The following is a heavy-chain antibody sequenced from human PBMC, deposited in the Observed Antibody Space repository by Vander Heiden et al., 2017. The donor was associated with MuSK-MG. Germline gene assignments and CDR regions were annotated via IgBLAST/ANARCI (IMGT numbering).Heavy chain of an antibody. D-gene: IGHD4-17*01. Sequence: EVQLLESGGGLVQPGGSLRLSCAASGFTFSSYAMCGVCQAPGKGLEWVSAISGGGGVTYYAGSVKGRFTISRDNSKNTLYLQMNSLRAEDTGVYYFAKGGDYDYWGQGTLVTVSS. CDR2: ISGGGGVT. CDR1: GFTFSSYA. CDR3: AKGGDYDY. V-gene: IGHV3-23*01. J-gene: IGHJ4*02.